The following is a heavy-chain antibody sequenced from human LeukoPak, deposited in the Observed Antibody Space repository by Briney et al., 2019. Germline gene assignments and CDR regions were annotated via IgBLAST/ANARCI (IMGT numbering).Heavy chain of an antibody. J-gene: IGHJ4*02. CDR2: INHSGST. V-gene: IGHV4-34*01. Sequence: PSETLSLTCAVYGGSFSGYYWSWIRQPPGKGLEWIGEINHSGSTNYNPSLKSRVTISVDTSKNQFSLKLSSVTAADTAVYYCASSKWDQPLFDYWGQGTLVTVSS. D-gene: IGHD1-26*01. CDR3: ASSKWDQPLFDY. CDR1: GGSFSGYY.